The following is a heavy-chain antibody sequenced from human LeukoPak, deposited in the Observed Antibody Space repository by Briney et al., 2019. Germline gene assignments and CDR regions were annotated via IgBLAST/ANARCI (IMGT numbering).Heavy chain of an antibody. CDR2: VYTRAIT. Sequence: LSQTLSLTCLVSGSSVSSGSYCCSWLRQPAGKGLEWIVRVYTRAITNCTPSLMNRVTISVDPSQDHFSQKLSSGTAAATAVYYCARGSARVVTGPYYFDYWGQGALVTVSS. CDR1: GSSVSSGSYC. J-gene: IGHJ4*02. CDR3: ARGSARVVTGPYYFDY. D-gene: IGHD3-22*01. V-gene: IGHV4-61*02.